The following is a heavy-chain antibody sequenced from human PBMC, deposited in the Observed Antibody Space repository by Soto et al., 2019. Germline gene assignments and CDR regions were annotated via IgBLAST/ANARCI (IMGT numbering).Heavy chain of an antibody. J-gene: IGHJ6*04. CDR2: INAGNGNT. Sequence: ASVKVSCKASGYTFTSYAMHWVRQAPGQRLEWMGWINAGNGNTKYSQKFQGRVTITRDTSASTAYMELSSLRSEDTAVYYCVRDCLQCFTYYYYGMDVWGKGTTVTVSS. V-gene: IGHV1-3*01. CDR1: GYTFTSYA. D-gene: IGHD4-4*01. CDR3: VRDCLQCFTYYYYGMDV.